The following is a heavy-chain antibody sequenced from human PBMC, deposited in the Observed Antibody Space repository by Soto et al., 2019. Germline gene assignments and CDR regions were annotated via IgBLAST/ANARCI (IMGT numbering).Heavy chain of an antibody. CDR2: ISYDGSNK. J-gene: IGHJ4*02. V-gene: IGHV3-30*18. Sequence: GGSLRLSCAASGFTFSSYGMHWVRQAPGKGLEWVAVISYDGSNKYYADSVKGRFTISRDNSKNTLYLQMNSLRAEDTAVYYCAKSLNPYSSGEGYFDYWGQGTLVTVS. CDR3: AKSLNPYSSGEGYFDY. CDR1: GFTFSSYG. D-gene: IGHD6-25*01.